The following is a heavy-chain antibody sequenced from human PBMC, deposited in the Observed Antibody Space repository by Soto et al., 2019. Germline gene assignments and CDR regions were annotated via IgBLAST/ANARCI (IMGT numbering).Heavy chain of an antibody. CDR2: ISWNSGSI. J-gene: IGHJ3*02. Sequence: GGSLRLSCAASGFTFDDYAMHWVRQAPGKGLEWVSGISWNSGSIGYADSVKGRFTISRDNAKNSLYLQMNSLRAEDTALYYCAKDICPGGGSGCHGGAFDIWGQGTMVTVSS. CDR3: AKDICPGGGSGCHGGAFDI. D-gene: IGHD6-19*01. V-gene: IGHV3-9*01. CDR1: GFTFDDYA.